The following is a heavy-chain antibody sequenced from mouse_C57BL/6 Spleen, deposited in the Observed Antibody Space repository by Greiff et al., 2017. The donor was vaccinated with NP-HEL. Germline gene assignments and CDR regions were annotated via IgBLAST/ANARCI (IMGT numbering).Heavy chain of an antibody. CDR2: IYPRSGNT. CDR1: GYTFTSYG. J-gene: IGHJ4*01. V-gene: IGHV1-81*01. Sequence: VQLQESGAELARPGASVKLSCKASGYTFTSYGISWVKQRTGQGLEWIGEIYPRSGNTYYNEKFKGKATLTADKSSSTAYMELRSLTSEDSAVYFCAREGYYGSSHAMDYWGQGTSVTVSS. D-gene: IGHD1-1*01. CDR3: AREGYYGSSHAMDY.